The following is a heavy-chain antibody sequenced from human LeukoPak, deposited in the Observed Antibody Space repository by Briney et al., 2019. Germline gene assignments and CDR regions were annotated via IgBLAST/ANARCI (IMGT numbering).Heavy chain of an antibody. CDR2: ISSSSSYI. D-gene: IGHD2-2*01. V-gene: IGHV3-21*01. CDR1: GFTFSSYS. Sequence: PGGSLRLSCAASGFTFSSYSMNWVRQAPGKGLEWVSSISSSSSYIYYADSVKGRFTISRDNAKNSLYLQMNSLRAEDTAVYYCARDAGYCSSTSGYFDYWGQGTLVTVSS. J-gene: IGHJ4*02. CDR3: ARDAGYCSSTSGYFDY.